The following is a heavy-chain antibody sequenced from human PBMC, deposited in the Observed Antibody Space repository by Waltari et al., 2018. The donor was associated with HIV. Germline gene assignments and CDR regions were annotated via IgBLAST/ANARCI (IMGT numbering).Heavy chain of an antibody. CDR3: AGSEGRGAFDY. Sequence: EVQLVESGGGLVKPGGSLRLSGEASGFTVSSNYMSWVRQGPGKGLEWVSVISRGGRKYYGVSVKGRFTIARDDPKNTVYLRMNSLRVEDTAVYYCAGSEGRGAFDYWGQGTLVTVSS. J-gene: IGHJ4*02. V-gene: IGHV3-66*01. CDR1: GFTVSSNY. D-gene: IGHD3-10*01. CDR2: ISRGGRK.